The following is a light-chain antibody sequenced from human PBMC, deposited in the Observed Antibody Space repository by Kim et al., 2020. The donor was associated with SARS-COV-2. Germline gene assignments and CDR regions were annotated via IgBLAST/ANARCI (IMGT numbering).Light chain of an antibody. V-gene: IGLV3-1*01. CDR2: QDK. CDR3: QAWDASTVV. J-gene: IGLJ2*01. Sequence: LAPGQTASITCSGDKLGDRNAYWYQQKPGQSPVLVIYQDKKRPSGIPERISGSNSGNTATLTISGTQAMDEADYHCQAWDASTVVFGGGTQLTVL. CDR1: KLGDRN.